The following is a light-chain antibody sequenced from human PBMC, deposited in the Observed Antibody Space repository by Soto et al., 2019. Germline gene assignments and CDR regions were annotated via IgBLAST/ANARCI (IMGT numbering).Light chain of an antibody. V-gene: IGKV4-1*01. Sequence: DIVMTQSPDSLAVSLGEWATINCKSSQSILSSSNNKNSLAWFQQQPGQPPKLLIYWASTRESGVPDRFSGSGSGTDFPLTISSLQAEDVAVYYCQQYYSSVVTFGQGTRLEIK. CDR3: QQYYSSVVT. CDR1: QSILSSSNNKNS. CDR2: WAS. J-gene: IGKJ5*01.